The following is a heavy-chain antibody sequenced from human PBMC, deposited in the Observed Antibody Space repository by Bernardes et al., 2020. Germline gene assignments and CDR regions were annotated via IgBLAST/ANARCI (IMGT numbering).Heavy chain of an antibody. CDR3: ARDVRGGTLDY. CDR1: GSSVSSGGYY. CDR2: IYYNGNT. Sequence: TLSLTCTVSGSSVSSGGYYWSWIRQPPGKGLEWVGFIYYNGNTNYNPSLKSRVTISVDTSKNQLSLKLTSVTAADTAVYYCARDVRGGTLDYWGQGTPVTVSS. J-gene: IGHJ4*02. D-gene: IGHD2-15*01. V-gene: IGHV4-61*08.